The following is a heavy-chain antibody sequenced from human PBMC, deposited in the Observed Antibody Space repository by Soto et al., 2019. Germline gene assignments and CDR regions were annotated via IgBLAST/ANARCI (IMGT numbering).Heavy chain of an antibody. D-gene: IGHD6-13*01. Sequence: QVPLVESGGGVVQPGRSLRLSCAASGFIFSTYAMHWVRQAPGKGLEWVAVMSYDGSIKYYADSVKGRFTISRENSRNTLYLQMNSLRAEDTAVYYCATGVSISRSRDWDYWGQGTLVTVSS. CDR1: GFIFSTYA. V-gene: IGHV3-30-3*01. J-gene: IGHJ4*02. CDR3: ATGVSISRSRDWDY. CDR2: MSYDGSIK.